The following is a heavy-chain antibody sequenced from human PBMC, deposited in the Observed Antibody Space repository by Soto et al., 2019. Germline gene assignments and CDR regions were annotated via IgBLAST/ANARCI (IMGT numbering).Heavy chain of an antibody. J-gene: IGHJ4*02. V-gene: IGHV2-5*01. D-gene: IGHD2-21*01. Sequence: QITLKESGPPLVKPTQTLTLTCTFSGFSLSTNEVGVGWIRQPPGKALEWLALIYWHGDKRYSPSLKSRLTITKDTSKNQVVITMTNMDPVYTAAYFCARWGQHMPPYYFDYWGQGTLVTVSS. CDR3: ARWGQHMPPYYFDY. CDR1: GFSLSTNEVG. CDR2: IYWHGDK.